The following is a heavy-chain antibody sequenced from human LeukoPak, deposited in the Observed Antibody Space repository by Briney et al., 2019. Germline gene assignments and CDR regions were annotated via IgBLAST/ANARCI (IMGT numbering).Heavy chain of an antibody. CDR3: ARDYTGSYYYYYMDV. CDR2: IYTSGST. Sequence: SQTLSLTCTVSGDSIRSGSYYWSWIRQPAGKGLEWIGRIYTSGSTNYNPSLKSRVTISVDTSKNQFSLKLSSVTAADTAVYYCARDYTGSYYYYYMDVWGKGTTVTVSS. V-gene: IGHV4-61*02. D-gene: IGHD2-8*02. J-gene: IGHJ6*03. CDR1: GDSIRSGSYY.